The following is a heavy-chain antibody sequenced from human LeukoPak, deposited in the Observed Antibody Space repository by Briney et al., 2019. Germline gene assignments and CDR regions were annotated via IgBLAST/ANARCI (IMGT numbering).Heavy chain of an antibody. D-gene: IGHD5-24*01. J-gene: IGHJ3*02. CDR1: GYSISSGYY. CDR3: AREVYDGYNDDAFDI. Sequence: SETLSLTCTVSGYSISSGYYWGWIRQPPGKGLEWIGSIYHSGSTHYNASLKSRVTISVDTSKNQFSLKLSSVTAADTAVYYCAREVYDGYNDDAFDIWGQGTMVTVSS. CDR2: IYHSGST. V-gene: IGHV4-38-2*02.